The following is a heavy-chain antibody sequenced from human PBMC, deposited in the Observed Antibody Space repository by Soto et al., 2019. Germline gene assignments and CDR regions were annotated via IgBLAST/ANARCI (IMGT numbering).Heavy chain of an antibody. CDR3: ANSNDYVSGIDYTFDH. V-gene: IGHV3-23*01. D-gene: IGHD3-10*01. J-gene: IGHJ4*02. CDR2: SSGSGGST. CDR1: GSTFRGSR. Sequence: LRLSCAASGSTFRGSRMGWVRQAPGTGLQWVASSSGSGGSTYYAASAKGRFTISRATSKNTLHTNMCSLRAEDRAVYYRANSNDYVSGIDYTFDHWGQGTLVTVSS.